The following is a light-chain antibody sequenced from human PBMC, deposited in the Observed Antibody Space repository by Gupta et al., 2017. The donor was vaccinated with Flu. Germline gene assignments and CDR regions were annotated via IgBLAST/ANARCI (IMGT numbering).Light chain of an antibody. CDR2: RAS. Sequence: CRLSQSNRNNYLHWYQQKPGQAPRLLIYRASNRATGIPDRFSGSGSGTDFTLTISRLEPDDVAVYFCQHAGTSLYTFGQGTKLEI. J-gene: IGKJ2*01. CDR1: QSNRNNY. CDR3: QHAGTSLYT. V-gene: IGKV3-20*01.